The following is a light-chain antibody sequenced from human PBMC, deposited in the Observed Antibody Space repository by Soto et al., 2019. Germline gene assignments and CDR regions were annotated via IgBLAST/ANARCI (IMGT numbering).Light chain of an antibody. CDR2: ETS. V-gene: IGKV1-9*01. CDR1: QGISSS. J-gene: IGKJ3*01. CDR3: QQLQSYPFT. Sequence: DIPLTQSPSFLSASLGDRVTITCRASQGISSSLAWYQQKPGEAPNVLIYETSTLQSGVPSRFSGSGSGTEFTLTISSLQPEDFATYFCQQLQSYPFTFGPGTKVDI.